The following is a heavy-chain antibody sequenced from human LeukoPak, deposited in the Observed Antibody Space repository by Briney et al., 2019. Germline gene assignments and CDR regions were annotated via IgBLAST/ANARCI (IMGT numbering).Heavy chain of an antibody. CDR1: GFTFSSYE. Sequence: GGSLRLSCAASGFTFSSYEMNWVRQAPGKGLEWVSYISSSGSTIHYADSVKGRFTISRDNAKKSFYLQMNSLRGEDTAVYYCARGGENYYGSGSQDYWGQGSLVTVSS. D-gene: IGHD3-10*01. CDR3: ARGGENYYGSGSQDY. V-gene: IGHV3-48*03. CDR2: ISSSGSTI. J-gene: IGHJ4*02.